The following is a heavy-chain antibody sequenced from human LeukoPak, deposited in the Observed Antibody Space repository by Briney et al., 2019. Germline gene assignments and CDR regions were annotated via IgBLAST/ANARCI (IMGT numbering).Heavy chain of an antibody. J-gene: IGHJ5*02. CDR2: ISYDGSNK. D-gene: IGHD6-13*01. CDR1: GFTFSSYA. CDR3: ARVQQQLVLKGYWFDP. Sequence: GGSLRLSCAASGFTFSSYAMHWVRQAPGKGLEWVAVISYDGSNKYYADSVKGRFTISRDNSKNTLYLQMNSLRAEDTAVYYCARVQQQLVLKGYWFDPWAREPWSPSPQ. V-gene: IGHV3-30*04.